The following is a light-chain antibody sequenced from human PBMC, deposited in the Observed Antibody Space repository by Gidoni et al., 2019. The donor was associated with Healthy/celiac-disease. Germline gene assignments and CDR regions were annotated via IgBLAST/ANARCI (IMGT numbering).Light chain of an antibody. J-gene: IGKJ4*01. Sequence: DIVITQTSLSLPVTPGEPASISCRSSQNLLDSDDGNTYLEWYLQKPGQSPQILIYTLSSRASGVPDRFSGSGSGTDFTLKISRVEAEDVGVYYCMQRIEFPLTFGGGTKVEIK. V-gene: IGKV2-40*01. CDR3: MQRIEFPLT. CDR2: TLS. CDR1: QNLLDSDDGNTY.